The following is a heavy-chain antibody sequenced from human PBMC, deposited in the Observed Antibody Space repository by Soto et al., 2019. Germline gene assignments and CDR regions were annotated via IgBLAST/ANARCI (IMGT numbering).Heavy chain of an antibody. J-gene: IGHJ4*02. V-gene: IGHV3-74*01. CDR3: VRGDGDYHDGNGYVGRH. Sequence: EVQLVESGGGLVQLGGSLRLYCEASGFTFSTYWMHWVRQAPGKGLVWVSRIKSDGSGTYYADSVEGRFTISRDNAQNTLYLQVNSLRAEDTAVYYCVRGDGDYHDGNGYVGRHWGQGTLVTVSS. CDR2: IKSDGSGT. CDR1: GFTFSTYW. D-gene: IGHD3-22*01.